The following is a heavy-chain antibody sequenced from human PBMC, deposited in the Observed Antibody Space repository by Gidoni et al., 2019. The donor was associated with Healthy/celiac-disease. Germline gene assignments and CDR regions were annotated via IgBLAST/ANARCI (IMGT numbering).Heavy chain of an antibody. Sequence: QVQLQQWGAGLLKPSETLSLTCAVYGGSFSGYYWSWIRQPPGKGLEWIGEINHSGSTNYNPSLKSRVTISVDTSKNQFSLKLSSVTAADTAVYYCARVSDGAFDIWGQGTMVTVSS. J-gene: IGHJ3*02. CDR3: ARVSDGAFDI. CDR2: INHSGST. CDR1: GGSFSGYY. V-gene: IGHV4-34*01.